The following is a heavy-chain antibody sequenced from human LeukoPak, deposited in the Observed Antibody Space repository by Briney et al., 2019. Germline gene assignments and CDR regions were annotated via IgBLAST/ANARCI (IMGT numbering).Heavy chain of an antibody. CDR1: GGSISSGSYY. CDR3: ARIGYGSGSPTNL. J-gene: IGHJ5*02. D-gene: IGHD3-10*01. CDR2: SYIRGST. Sequence: SQTLSPICTVSGGSISSGSYYWSWIRQPDGKGLEWIGRSYIRGSTDYNPSLKSRVTISVDTSKNQFSLKLNSVTAADTAVYYCARIGYGSGSPTNLWGQGTLVTVSS. V-gene: IGHV4-61*02.